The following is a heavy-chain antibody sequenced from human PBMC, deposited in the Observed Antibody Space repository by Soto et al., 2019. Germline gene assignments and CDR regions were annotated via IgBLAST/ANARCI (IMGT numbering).Heavy chain of an antibody. CDR2: IIPIFGTA. CDR1: GGTFSSYA. J-gene: IGHJ5*02. V-gene: IGHV1-69*12. CDR3: AREGDIVLVPAAITSWFDP. D-gene: IGHD2-2*01. Sequence: QVQLVQSGAEVKKPGSSVKVSCKASGGTFSSYAISWVRQAPGQGLEWMGGIIPIFGTANYAQKFQGRVTITADESTSTAYMELSSLRSEDTAVYYCAREGDIVLVPAAITSWFDPWGQGTLVTVSS.